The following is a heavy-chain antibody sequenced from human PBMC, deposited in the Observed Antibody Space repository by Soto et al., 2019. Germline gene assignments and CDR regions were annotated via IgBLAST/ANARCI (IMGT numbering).Heavy chain of an antibody. CDR3: ARVPDDYGELDY. V-gene: IGHV3-72*01. J-gene: IGHJ4*02. D-gene: IGHD4-17*01. CDR1: GFTFSGHY. CDR2: IRNKDNSYTT. Sequence: GGSLRLSCAASGFTFSGHYMDWVRQAPGKGLEWVGRIRNKDNSYTTEYAASVKGRFTISRDDSKNSLYLQMSSLKIEDTAVYYCARVPDDYGELDYWGQGTLVTVSS.